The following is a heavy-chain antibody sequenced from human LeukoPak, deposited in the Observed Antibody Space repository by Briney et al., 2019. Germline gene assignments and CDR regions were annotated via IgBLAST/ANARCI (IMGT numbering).Heavy chain of an antibody. CDR1: GGTFSSYA. Sequence: ASVKVSCKASGGTFSSYAISWVRQAPGQGLEWMGWINPNSGGTNYAQKFQGWVTMTRDTSISTAYMELSRLRSDDTAVYYCARDLGHYAPGDAFDIWGQGTMVTVSS. CDR2: INPNSGGT. J-gene: IGHJ3*02. V-gene: IGHV1-2*04. CDR3: ARDLGHYAPGDAFDI. D-gene: IGHD2-2*01.